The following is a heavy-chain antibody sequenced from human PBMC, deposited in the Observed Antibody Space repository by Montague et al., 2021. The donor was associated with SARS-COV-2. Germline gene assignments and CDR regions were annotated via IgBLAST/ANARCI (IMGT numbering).Heavy chain of an antibody. CDR2: TYYSGST. CDR1: GGSISSSSYY. V-gene: IGHV4-39*01. CDR3: ARQGDQLLLEYWFDP. D-gene: IGHD2-2*01. Sequence: SETLSLTCTVSGGSISSSSYYWGWIRQPPGKGLEWIGSTYYSGSTYYNPSLKSRVTISVDTSKNQFSLKLSFVTAADTAVYYCARQGDQLLLEYWFDPWGQGTLVTVSS. J-gene: IGHJ5*02.